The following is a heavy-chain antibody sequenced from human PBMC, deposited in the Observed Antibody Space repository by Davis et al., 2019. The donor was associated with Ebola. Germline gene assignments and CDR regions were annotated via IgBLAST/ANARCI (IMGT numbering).Heavy chain of an antibody. V-gene: IGHV3-30*18. D-gene: IGHD2-8*02. J-gene: IGHJ4*02. Sequence: GGSLRLSCAASGFTFSGYWMSWVRQAPGKGLEWVAVISYDGSNKYYADSVKGRFTISRDNSKNTLYLQMNSLRAEDTAVYYCAKAVCTGGVCYEGYWGQGTLVTVSS. CDR1: GFTFSGYW. CDR2: ISYDGSNK. CDR3: AKAVCTGGVCYEGY.